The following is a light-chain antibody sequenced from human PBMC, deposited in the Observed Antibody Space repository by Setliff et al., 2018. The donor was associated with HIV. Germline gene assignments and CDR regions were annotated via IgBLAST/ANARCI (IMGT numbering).Light chain of an antibody. J-gene: IGKJ2*02. V-gene: IGKV3-20*01. Sequence: EIVLTQSPGTLSLSPGERGTLSCRASQSVSNSYLAWYQQKPGQAPRLLIYGASSRASGIPDRFSGSGSGTDFTLIISGLEPEDSAIYYCQQYGDLGSTFGQGTKVDIK. CDR3: QQYGDLGST. CDR1: QSVSNSY. CDR2: GAS.